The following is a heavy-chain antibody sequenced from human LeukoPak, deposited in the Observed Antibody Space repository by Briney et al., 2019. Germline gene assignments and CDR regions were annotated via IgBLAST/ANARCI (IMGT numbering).Heavy chain of an antibody. CDR3: ARQGAGEVVVVPPAMLNFDY. J-gene: IGHJ4*02. Sequence: SETLSLTCTVSGGSISSSSYYWGWIRQPPGKGLEWIGSIYYSGSTYYNPSLKSRVTISVDTSKNQFSLKLSSVTAADTAVYYCARQGAGEVVVVPPAMLNFDYWGQGTLVTVSS. D-gene: IGHD2-2*01. CDR2: IYYSGST. CDR1: GGSISSSSYY. V-gene: IGHV4-39*01.